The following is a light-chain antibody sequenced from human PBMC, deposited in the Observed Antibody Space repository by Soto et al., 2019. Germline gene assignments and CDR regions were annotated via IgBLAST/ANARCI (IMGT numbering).Light chain of an antibody. V-gene: IGLV2-14*01. CDR3: SSYTRRRILV. Sequence: QSALTQPASVSGSPGQSITISCAGTTSDFSEFDYVSWYQQHPGTAPKLIIYEVTNRPSGVSNRFSGSKSGNAASLTISGLQAEDEADYFCSSYTRRRILVFGGGTQLTVL. CDR1: TSDFSEFDY. J-gene: IGLJ2*01. CDR2: EVT.